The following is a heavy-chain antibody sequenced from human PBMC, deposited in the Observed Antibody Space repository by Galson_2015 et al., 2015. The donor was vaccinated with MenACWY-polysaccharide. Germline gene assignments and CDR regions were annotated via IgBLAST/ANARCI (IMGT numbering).Heavy chain of an antibody. V-gene: IGHV1-18*01. CDR3: ARDLVRGVIGPLTA. D-gene: IGHD3-10*01. CDR2: ISAYDGNT. J-gene: IGHJ5*02. CDR1: GYTFSNYG. Sequence: QSGAEVKKPGASVKVSCKASGYTFSNYGITWVRQAPGQGLEWMGRISAYDGNTNYAQKFQGRVTMTTDTSTSTAYMELGTLRSDDTAVYYCARDLVRGVIGPLTAWGQGTLVTVSS.